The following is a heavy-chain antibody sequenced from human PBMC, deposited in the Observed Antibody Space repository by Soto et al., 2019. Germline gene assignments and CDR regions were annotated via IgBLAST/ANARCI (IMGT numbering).Heavy chain of an antibody. V-gene: IGHV1-46*01. CDR1: GYSFTTYY. J-gene: IGHJ6*01. CDR3: AGDAFEGIAGRPPGMAV. CDR2: INPSAGTT. D-gene: IGHD6-6*01. Sequence: ASVKVSCKASGYSFTTYYMHRVRQAPGQGLEWMGIINPSAGTTSYSQKFQGRVTMTRDTSTSTVYMELNSLRSEDTAVYSCAGDAFEGIAGRPPGMAVRGHGTTVTVSS.